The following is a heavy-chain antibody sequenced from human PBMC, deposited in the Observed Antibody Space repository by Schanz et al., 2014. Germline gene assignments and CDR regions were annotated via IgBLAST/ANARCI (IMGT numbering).Heavy chain of an antibody. J-gene: IGHJ6*02. Sequence: QVQLVQSGAELRKPGTSVKVSCKTSGYTFSNDDINWVRQAIGQGLEWLGRIMPLRGIGNNAWKFQDRLTITADKSMNITYMELSSLGTEDTAVYYCTRLRRADPNGFDVWGQGTTVTVS. CDR2: IMPLRGIG. CDR1: GYTFSNDD. D-gene: IGHD6-19*01. CDR3: TRLRRADPNGFDV. V-gene: IGHV1-69*09.